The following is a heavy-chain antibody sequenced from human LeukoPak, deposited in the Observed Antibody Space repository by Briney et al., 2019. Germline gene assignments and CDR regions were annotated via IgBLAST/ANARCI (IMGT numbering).Heavy chain of an antibody. J-gene: IGHJ6*02. D-gene: IGHD2-2*02. CDR3: ARGAKYCSSTSCYNGYYYYYGMDV. CDR1: GYTFTGYY. V-gene: IGHV1-2*02. CDR2: INPNSGGT. Sequence: ASVKVSCKASGYTFTGYYMHWVRQAPGQGLEWMGWINPNSGGTNYAQKFQGRVTMTRNTSISTAYMELSSLRSEDTAVYYCARGAKYCSSTSCYNGYYYYYGMDVWGQGTTVTVSS.